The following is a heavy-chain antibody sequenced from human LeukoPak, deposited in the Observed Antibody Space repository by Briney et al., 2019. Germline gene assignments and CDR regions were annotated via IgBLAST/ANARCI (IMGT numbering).Heavy chain of an antibody. V-gene: IGHV3-30*04. CDR2: ISYDGSNK. CDR1: GFIFSSYA. D-gene: IGHD3-22*01. Sequence: GGSLRLSCAASGFIFSSYAIHWVRQAPGKGLEWVAVISYDGSNKYYADSVKGRFTISRDNSKNTLYLEMSSLRDEDTAVYYCATNPHPRDYYDSSGYLNTLGQGTLVTVSS. CDR3: ATNPHPRDYYDSSGYLNT. J-gene: IGHJ5*02.